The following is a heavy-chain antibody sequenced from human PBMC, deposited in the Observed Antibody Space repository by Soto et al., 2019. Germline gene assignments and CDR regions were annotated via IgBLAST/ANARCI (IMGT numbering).Heavy chain of an antibody. CDR3: AKDLSSGTYYVSAFDM. Sequence: LRLSCAASGFTFSSYGMHWVRQAPVKGLEWVALISYDGSNKYYADSVKGRFTISRDNSKNTLYLQMNSLRAEDTAVYYCAKDLSSGTYYVSAFDMWGQGTMVTVSS. J-gene: IGHJ3*02. CDR2: ISYDGSNK. CDR1: GFTFSSYG. V-gene: IGHV3-30*18. D-gene: IGHD1-26*01.